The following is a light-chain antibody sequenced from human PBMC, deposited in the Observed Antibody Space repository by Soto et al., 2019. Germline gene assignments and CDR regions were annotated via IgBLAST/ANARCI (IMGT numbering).Light chain of an antibody. V-gene: IGKV3-20*01. Sequence: EIVLTQSPATLSLSPVERATLSCRASQSVSSNLAWYQQKPGQAPRLLIYGASTRATGIPARFSGSGSGTDFTLTISRLEPEDFAVYYCQQYGSSPWTFGQGTKVDIK. J-gene: IGKJ1*01. CDR2: GAS. CDR1: QSVSSN. CDR3: QQYGSSPWT.